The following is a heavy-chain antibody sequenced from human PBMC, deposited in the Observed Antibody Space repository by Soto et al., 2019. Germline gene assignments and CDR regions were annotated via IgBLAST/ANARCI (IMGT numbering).Heavy chain of an antibody. CDR2: IRAYNGNT. V-gene: IGHV1-18*01. CDR3: ARDLSGRYQLLFYNYYMDV. J-gene: IGHJ6*03. CDR1: GYTFTSYG. Sequence: QVQLVQSGAEVKKPGASVKVSCKASGYTFTSYGITWVRQAPGQGLEWMGWIRAYNGNTNYAQKPQGRVTMTTDTSTSTAYMELMSLRSDDTAVYYCARDLSGRYQLLFYNYYMDVWGKGTPVTVSS. D-gene: IGHD2-2*01.